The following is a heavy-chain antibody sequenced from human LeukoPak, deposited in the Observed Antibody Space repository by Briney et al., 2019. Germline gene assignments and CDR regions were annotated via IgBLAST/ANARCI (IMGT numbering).Heavy chain of an antibody. J-gene: IGHJ4*02. V-gene: IGHV1-2*02. D-gene: IGHD6-19*01. Sequence: ASVKVSCKASGYTFTGYYMHWVRQAPGQGLEWMGWINPSSGGTNYAQKFQGRVTMTRDTSISTAYMELSRLRSDDTAVYYCAMPTYNSGWYYFDYWGQGTLVTVSS. CDR3: AMPTYNSGWYYFDY. CDR1: GYTFTGYY. CDR2: INPSSGGT.